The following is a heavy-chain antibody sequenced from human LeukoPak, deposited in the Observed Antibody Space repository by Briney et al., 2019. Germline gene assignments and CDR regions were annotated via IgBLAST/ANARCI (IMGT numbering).Heavy chain of an antibody. CDR3: ARDKYYATGSYHLDY. J-gene: IGHJ4*02. D-gene: IGHD3-10*01. V-gene: IGHV3-66*01. CDR2: IFRGGNT. Sequence: PGGSLRLSCAASGITVMSNYMTWVRQAPGKGLEWVSVIFRGGNTYYTDSVKGRFTISRDKSQKTLYLEMNSLRAEDTAVYSCARDKYYATGSYHLDYWGQGTLVAVSS. CDR1: GITVMSNY.